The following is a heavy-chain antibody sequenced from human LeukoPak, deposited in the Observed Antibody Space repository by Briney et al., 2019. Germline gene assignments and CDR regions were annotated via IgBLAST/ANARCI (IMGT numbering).Heavy chain of an antibody. D-gene: IGHD6-13*01. Sequence: PGGSLRLSCEASGFTFIRYAMSWVRQAPGKGLEWVSTISGNGDSAYYADSVKGRFTISRDNSKDTLYLQMNGLRAEDTAVYFCAKQSAGSAAWYSLHYDFWGQGTLVTVPS. CDR2: ISGNGDSA. CDR1: GFTFIRYA. J-gene: IGHJ4*02. CDR3: AKQSAGSAAWYSLHYDF. V-gene: IGHV3-23*01.